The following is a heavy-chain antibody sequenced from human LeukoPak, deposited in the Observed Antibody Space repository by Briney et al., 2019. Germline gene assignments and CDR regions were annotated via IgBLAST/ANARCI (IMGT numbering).Heavy chain of an antibody. D-gene: IGHD5-12*01. CDR1: GLSVSDNY. Sequence: GGSLRLSCAASGLSVSDNYMSWVRQAPGKGLEWVSIIYTSGSTSYADSVKGRFTISRDNSKNTLYLQMNSLRPEDTAVYYCARAGYSAYGMDVWGQGATVTVSS. V-gene: IGHV3-66*02. CDR3: ARAGYSAYGMDV. J-gene: IGHJ6*02. CDR2: IYTSGST.